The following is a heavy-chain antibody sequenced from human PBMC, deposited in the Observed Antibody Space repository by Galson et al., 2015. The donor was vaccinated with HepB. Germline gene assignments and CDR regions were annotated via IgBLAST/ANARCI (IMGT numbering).Heavy chain of an antibody. Sequence: SLRLSCAASGFTFSGSAMHWVRQASGKGLEWVGRIRSKANSYATAYAASVKGRFTISRDDSKNTAYLQMNSLKTEDTAVYYCTRLRNDYGDYLYYYGMDVWGQGTTATVSS. CDR1: GFTFSGSA. J-gene: IGHJ6*02. CDR2: IRSKANSYAT. CDR3: TRLRNDYGDYLYYYGMDV. D-gene: IGHD4-17*01. V-gene: IGHV3-73*01.